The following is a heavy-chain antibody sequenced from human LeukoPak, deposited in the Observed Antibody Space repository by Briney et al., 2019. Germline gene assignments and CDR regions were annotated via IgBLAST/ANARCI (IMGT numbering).Heavy chain of an antibody. CDR1: GFTFSSYA. J-gene: IGHJ4*02. V-gene: IGHV3-23*01. D-gene: IGHD1-14*01. Sequence: GGSLRLSCAASGFTFSSYAMSWVRQAPGRGLEWVSVISGIGGSTYYTDSVKGRFAISRDNSKNTLYLQMNSLRAEDTAVYYCANLPEYWGQGTLVTVSS. CDR3: ANLPEY. CDR2: ISGIGGST.